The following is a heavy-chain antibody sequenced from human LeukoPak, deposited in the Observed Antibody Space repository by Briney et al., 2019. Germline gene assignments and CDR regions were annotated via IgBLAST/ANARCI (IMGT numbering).Heavy chain of an antibody. J-gene: IGHJ6*03. CDR3: ARVRGLYYYYYYMDV. Sequence: ASVKVSCKASGYTFSGYYMHWVRQAPGQGLEWMGWINPNSGGTNYAQKFQGRVTMTRDTSISTAYMELNRLRSDDTAVYYCARVRGLYYYYYYMDVWGKGTTVTVSS. CDR2: INPNSGGT. CDR1: GYTFSGYY. D-gene: IGHD3-10*01. V-gene: IGHV1-2*02.